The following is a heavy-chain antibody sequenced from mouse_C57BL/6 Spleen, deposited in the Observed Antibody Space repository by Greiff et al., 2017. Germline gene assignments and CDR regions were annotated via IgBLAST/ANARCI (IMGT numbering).Heavy chain of an antibody. J-gene: IGHJ4*01. CDR3: ARRGFTTGADYYAMDY. V-gene: IGHV1-80*01. D-gene: IGHD1-1*01. CDR2: IYPGDGDT. Sequence: QVQLQQSGAELVKPGASVKISCKASGYAFSSYWMNWVKQRPGKGLEWIGQIYPGDGDTNYNGKFKGKATLTADKSSSTAYMQLSSLTSEDSAVYFCARRGFTTGADYYAMDYWGQGTSVTVSS. CDR1: GYAFSSYW.